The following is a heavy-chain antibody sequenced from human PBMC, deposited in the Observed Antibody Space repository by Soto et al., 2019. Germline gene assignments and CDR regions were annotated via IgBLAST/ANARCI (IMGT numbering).Heavy chain of an antibody. CDR2: ISYDGSNK. Sequence: PGGSLRLSCGASGFIFSSYAMHWVRQAPDQGLEWVATISYDGSNKYYADSVKGRFTISRDNSKDTLYLQMNSLRAEDTALYYCATSPGCDYWGQGTLATVSS. V-gene: IGHV3-30-3*01. CDR1: GFIFSSYA. J-gene: IGHJ4*02. D-gene: IGHD3-10*01. CDR3: ATSPGCDY.